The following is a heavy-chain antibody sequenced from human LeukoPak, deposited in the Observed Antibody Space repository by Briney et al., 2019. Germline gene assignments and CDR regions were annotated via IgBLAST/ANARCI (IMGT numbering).Heavy chain of an antibody. Sequence: GGSLRLSCATSGFIFSDYWMCWVRQAPGKGLEWVANIRHDGYDKYYADSVRGRFTISRDNTKNSLYLQMNSLRAEDTAMYFCARVIVTVPGQSDYFDHRGQGTLVTLSS. V-gene: IGHV3-7*03. CDR1: GFIFSDYW. CDR3: ARVIVTVPGQSDYFDH. CDR2: IRHDGYDK. J-gene: IGHJ4*02. D-gene: IGHD2/OR15-2a*01.